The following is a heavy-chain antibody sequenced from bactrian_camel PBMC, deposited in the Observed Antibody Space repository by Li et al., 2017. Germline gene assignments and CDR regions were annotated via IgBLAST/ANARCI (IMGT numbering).Heavy chain of an antibody. CDR3: AASTNPTCYLSFAAFHYHT. V-gene: IGHV3S53*01. Sequence: HVQLVESGGGSVQAGGSLRLSCAASGYSSLYCMAWFRQAQGKEREGLAAISMVDTTTYAESVKGRFTISSDNAQNTLYLQMNSLKPEDTAMYYCAASTNPTCYLSFAAFHYHTWGQGTQVTVS. J-gene: IGHJ6*01. D-gene: IGHD2*01. CDR2: ISMVDTT. CDR1: GYSSLYC.